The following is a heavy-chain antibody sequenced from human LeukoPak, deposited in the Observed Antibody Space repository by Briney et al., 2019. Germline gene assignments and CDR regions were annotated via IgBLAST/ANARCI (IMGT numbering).Heavy chain of an antibody. CDR2: IYHSGST. CDR3: ARASEGYYYYYMDV. D-gene: IGHD1-14*01. V-gene: IGHV4-4*02. J-gene: IGHJ6*03. CDR1: GGSISSSNW. Sequence: PSETLSLTCAVSGGSISSSNWWSWVRQPPGKGLEWIGEIYHSGSTNYNPSLKSRVTISVDKSKNQFSLKLSSVTAADTAVYYCARASEGYYYYYMDVWGKGTTVTISS.